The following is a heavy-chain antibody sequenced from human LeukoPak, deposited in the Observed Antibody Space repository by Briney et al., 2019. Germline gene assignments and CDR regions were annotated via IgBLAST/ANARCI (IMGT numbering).Heavy chain of an antibody. CDR3: ASGYNSVGGYYFDY. V-gene: IGHV3-74*01. CDR1: GFTFSSYW. CDR2: INSDGSST. Sequence: PGGSLRLSCAASGFTFSSYWMHWVRQAPGKGLVWVSRINSDGSSTSYADSVKGRFTISRDNAKNTLYLQMNSLRADDTALYYCASGYNSVGGYYFDYWGQGTLVTVSS. D-gene: IGHD2-15*01. J-gene: IGHJ4*02.